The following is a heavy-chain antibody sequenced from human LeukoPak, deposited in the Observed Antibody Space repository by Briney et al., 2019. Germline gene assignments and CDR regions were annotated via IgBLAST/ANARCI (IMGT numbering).Heavy chain of an antibody. CDR3: ARDDIVVVPAAMERYYYYYYGMDV. V-gene: IGHV3-21*01. J-gene: IGHJ6*04. Sequence: GGSLRLSCAASGFTFSSYSMNWVRQAPGKGLEWVSSISSSSSYIYYADSVKGRFTISRDNAKNSLYLQMNSLRAEDTAVYYCARDDIVVVPAAMERYYYYYYGMDVWGKGTTVTVSS. D-gene: IGHD2-2*01. CDR1: GFTFSSYS. CDR2: ISSSSSYI.